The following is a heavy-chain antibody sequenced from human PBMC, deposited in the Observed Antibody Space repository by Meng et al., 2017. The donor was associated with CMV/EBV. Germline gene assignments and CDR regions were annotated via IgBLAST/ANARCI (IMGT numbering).Heavy chain of an antibody. D-gene: IGHD3-22*01. V-gene: IGHV4-61*02. J-gene: IGHJ5*02. CDR3: AREVVVITPYNWFDP. Sequence: QVELQEACPGLVKPSQTLSLTCTVSGGSISSGSYYWSWIRQPAGKGLEWIGRIYTSGSTNYNPSLKSRVTISVDTSKNQFSLKLSSVTAADTAVYYCAREVVVITPYNWFDPWGQGTLVTVSS. CDR2: IYTSGST. CDR1: GGSISSGSYY.